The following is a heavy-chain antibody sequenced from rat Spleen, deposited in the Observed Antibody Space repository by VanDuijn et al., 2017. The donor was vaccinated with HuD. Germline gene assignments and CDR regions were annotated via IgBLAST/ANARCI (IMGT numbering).Heavy chain of an antibody. CDR2: ITNTGGST. Sequence: EVQLVQSGGGLIQPGRSLKLSCAVSGLIFRNYDMAWVRQAPGRGLEWVASITNTGGSTYYPDSVKGRFTISRDTAKSTLYLQMNSLRSEDTATYYCTRGLLTTVVRFDYWGQGVMVTVSS. CDR3: TRGLLTTVVRFDY. CDR1: GLIFRNYD. J-gene: IGHJ2*01. V-gene: IGHV5S23*01. D-gene: IGHD1-8*01.